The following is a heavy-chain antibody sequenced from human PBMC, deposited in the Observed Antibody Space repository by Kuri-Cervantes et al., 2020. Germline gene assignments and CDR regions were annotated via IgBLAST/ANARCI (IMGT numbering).Heavy chain of an antibody. J-gene: IGHJ4*02. CDR1: GFTFSSYS. CDR3: ARATREGGGRLGY. D-gene: IGHD2-15*01. Sequence: GESLKISCAASGFTFSSYSMNWVRQAPGKGLEWVSYISSSSSTIYYADSVKGRFTISRDNAKNSLYLQMNSLRAEDTAVYYCARATREGGGRLGYWGQGTLVTVSS. V-gene: IGHV3-48*01. CDR2: ISSSSSTI.